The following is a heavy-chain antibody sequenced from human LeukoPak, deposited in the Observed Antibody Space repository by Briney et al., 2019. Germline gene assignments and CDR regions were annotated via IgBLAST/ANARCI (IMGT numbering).Heavy chain of an antibody. J-gene: IGHJ3*02. Sequence: GGSLRLSCAASGFTFDDYAMHWVRQAPGKGLEWVSGISWDSGSIGYADSVKGRFTISRDNAKNSLYLQMNSLRAEDTAVYYCAKPPRAYDAFDIWGQGTMVTVSS. CDR3: AKPPRAYDAFDI. CDR2: ISWDSGSI. CDR1: GFTFDDYA. D-gene: IGHD2-21*01. V-gene: IGHV3-9*01.